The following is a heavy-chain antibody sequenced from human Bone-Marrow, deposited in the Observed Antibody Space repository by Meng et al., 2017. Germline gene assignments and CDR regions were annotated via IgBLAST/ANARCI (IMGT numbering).Heavy chain of an antibody. CDR1: GDTFAAYW. CDR2: IDPKSDNT. J-gene: IGHJ4*02. CDR3: ARDEDISAAGYLLGDF. D-gene: IGHD6-13*01. V-gene: IGHV1-2*06. Sequence: QVQRMQSGAEVKRPGAPVKVSCMASGDTFAAYWIQWVRQAPGQGLEWMGRIDPKSDNTHYAQKFQGRVTMTRDTSISTAYMELSGLRSDDTAVYYCARDEDISAAGYLLGDFWGQGTLVTVSS.